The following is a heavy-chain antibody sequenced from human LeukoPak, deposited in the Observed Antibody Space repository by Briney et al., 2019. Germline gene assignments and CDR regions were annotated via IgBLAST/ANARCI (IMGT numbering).Heavy chain of an antibody. CDR3: ARGGTQRWYQQLPFDY. D-gene: IGHD4-23*01. J-gene: IGHJ4*02. V-gene: IGHV4-39*07. Sequence: PSETLSLTCTVSGGSISSGSYYWSWIRQPAGKGLEWIGSIYYSGSTYYNPSLKSRVTISVDTSKNQFSLKLSSVTAADTAVYYCARGGTQRWYQQLPFDYWGQGTLVTVSS. CDR1: GGSISSGSYY. CDR2: IYYSGST.